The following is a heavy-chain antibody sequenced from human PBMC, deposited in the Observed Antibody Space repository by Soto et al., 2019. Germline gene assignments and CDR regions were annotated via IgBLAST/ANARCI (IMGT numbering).Heavy chain of an antibody. Sequence: QVRLQESGPGLLKPSETLSLTCTVSGGSINTFYWSWVRQPAGKGLEWIGRIFSSGSTSFNPSLESRVAMSVDTSKNHFSLNLSSVTAADMAVYYCAREGSYSAYNFAHGIQLWSFDFWGQRALVTVSS. V-gene: IGHV4-4*07. D-gene: IGHD5-12*01. CDR1: GGSINTFY. J-gene: IGHJ4*02. CDR3: AREGSYSAYNFAHGIQLWSFDF. CDR2: IFSSGST.